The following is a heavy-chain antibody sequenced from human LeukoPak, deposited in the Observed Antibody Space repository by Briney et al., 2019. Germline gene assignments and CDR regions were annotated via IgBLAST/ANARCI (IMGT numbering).Heavy chain of an antibody. CDR2: VDNDGSST. D-gene: IGHD1-7*01. J-gene: IGHJ5*02. Sequence: PGRSLRLSCAASGFTFGSYWMHWVRQAPGEGLVWVSRVDNDGSSTNYADSAKGRFTISRDNAKNTLYLQMSSLRAEDTAMYYCARGNYGRFDPWGQGTLVTVSS. CDR3: ARGNYGRFDP. CDR1: GFTFGSYW. V-gene: IGHV3-74*01.